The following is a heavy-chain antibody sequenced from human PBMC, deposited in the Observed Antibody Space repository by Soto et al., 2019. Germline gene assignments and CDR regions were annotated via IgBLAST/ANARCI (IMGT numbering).Heavy chain of an antibody. Sequence: QVQLVESGGGVVQPGRSLRLSCAASGFTFSSYGMHWVRQAPGKGLEWVAVIWYDGSNKYYADSVKGRFTISRDNSKNTLSLQMNSLRGEDTAVYYCARDKRLGDGYLPYWGQGTLVTVSS. J-gene: IGHJ4*02. CDR3: ARDKRLGDGYLPY. V-gene: IGHV3-33*01. CDR1: GFTFSSYG. CDR2: IWYDGSNK. D-gene: IGHD2-21*01.